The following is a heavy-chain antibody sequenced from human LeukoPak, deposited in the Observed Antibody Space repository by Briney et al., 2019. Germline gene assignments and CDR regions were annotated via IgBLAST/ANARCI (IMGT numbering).Heavy chain of an antibody. D-gene: IGHD2-15*01. J-gene: IGHJ6*03. Sequence: SETLSLTCTVSGGAITSHYWTWIRQSPVKGLEWIGDISNSGSTSYNPSLNSRVTISTDTTKNQFSLKLSSVTAADTAVYYCGRDALVGYFSYYYMDVWGKGTTVTVSS. CDR1: GGAITSHY. CDR3: GRDALVGYFSYYYMDV. CDR2: ISNSGST. V-gene: IGHV4-59*11.